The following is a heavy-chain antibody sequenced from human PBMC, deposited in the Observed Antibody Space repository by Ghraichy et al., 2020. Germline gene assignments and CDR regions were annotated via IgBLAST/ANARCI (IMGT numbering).Heavy chain of an antibody. CDR3: AKDLRRDGYNLQNDAFDI. J-gene: IGHJ3*02. V-gene: IGHV3-23*01. D-gene: IGHD5-24*01. CDR1: GFTFSSYA. Sequence: GGSLRLSCAASGFTFSSYAMSWVRQAPGKGLEWVSAISGSGGSTYYADSVKGRFTISRDNSKNTLYLQMNSLRAEDTAVYYCAKDLRRDGYNLQNDAFDIWGQGKMVTVSS. CDR2: ISGSGGST.